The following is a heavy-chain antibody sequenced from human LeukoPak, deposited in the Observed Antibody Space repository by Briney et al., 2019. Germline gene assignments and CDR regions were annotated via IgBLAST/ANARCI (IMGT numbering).Heavy chain of an antibody. Sequence: GGSLRLSCAASGFSFRDYTMKWARQSPGKGLQWVSYVSFGSSYISYADSLKGRFTISRDDAKSSVYLEMTSLRAEDTAVYYCARASTEYAVTDGFDTWGPGTLVTVS. CDR2: VSFGSSYI. V-gene: IGHV3-21*01. CDR3: ARASTEYAVTDGFDT. CDR1: GFSFRDYT. J-gene: IGHJ5*02. D-gene: IGHD4-17*01.